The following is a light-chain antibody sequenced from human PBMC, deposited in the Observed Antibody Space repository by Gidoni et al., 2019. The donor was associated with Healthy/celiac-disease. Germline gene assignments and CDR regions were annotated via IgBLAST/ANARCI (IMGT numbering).Light chain of an antibody. CDR1: QSISSW. Sequence: DIQMTQSPSTLAASVGYRVTITCRASQSISSWLAWYQQKPGKAPNLLIYKASSLESGVPSRFSGSGSGTEFTLTISSLQPDDFATYYCQQYNTYSYTFXQXTKLXIK. CDR2: KAS. J-gene: IGKJ2*01. CDR3: QQYNTYSYT. V-gene: IGKV1-5*03.